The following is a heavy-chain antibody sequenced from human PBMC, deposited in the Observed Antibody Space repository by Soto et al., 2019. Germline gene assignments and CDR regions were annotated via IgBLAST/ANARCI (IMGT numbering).Heavy chain of an antibody. J-gene: IGHJ4*02. CDR2: TGGSGGRT. CDR1: GVPFSSYA. Sequence: EVQLLESGGGLVQPGGSLRLSCAASGVPFSSYAMSWVRQATGKGLEWVSATGGSGGRTYYADSVRGRFTISRDKSKNTLFLQMDSLRAEDTAVYYCANPRHSSGWYESYCGQGTLVTVSS. CDR3: ANPRHSSGWYESY. V-gene: IGHV3-23*01. D-gene: IGHD6-19*01.